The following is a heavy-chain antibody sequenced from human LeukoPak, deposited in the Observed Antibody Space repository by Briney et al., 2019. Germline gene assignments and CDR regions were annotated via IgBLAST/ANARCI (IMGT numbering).Heavy chain of an antibody. Sequence: ASVKVSCKASGYTFTSYGISWVRQAPGQGLEWMGWISAYNGNTNYAQKLQGRVTMTTDTSTSTAYIELRGLGSDDTAVYYCARGWFGELIDPWGQGTLVTVSS. CDR3: ARGWFGELIDP. V-gene: IGHV1-18*01. D-gene: IGHD3-10*01. CDR2: ISAYNGNT. J-gene: IGHJ5*02. CDR1: GYTFTSYG.